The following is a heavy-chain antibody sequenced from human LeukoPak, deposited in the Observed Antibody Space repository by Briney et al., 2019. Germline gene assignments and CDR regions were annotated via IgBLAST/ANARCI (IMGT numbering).Heavy chain of an antibody. D-gene: IGHD2-15*01. CDR2: IYYSGST. Sequence: SETLSLTCTVSGVSISSYYWSRVRQPPGKGLEWIGYIYYSGSTNYNPSRKSRVTISLDTSKNQFSLRLSAVTAADTAVYYCARGPPYSNWYFDLWGRGTVVTVSS. CDR1: GVSISSYY. V-gene: IGHV4-59*01. J-gene: IGHJ2*01. CDR3: ARGPPYSNWYFDL.